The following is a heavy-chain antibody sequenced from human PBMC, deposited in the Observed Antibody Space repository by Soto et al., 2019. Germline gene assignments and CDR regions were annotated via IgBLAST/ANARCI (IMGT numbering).Heavy chain of an antibody. V-gene: IGHV4-39*01. CDR2: IYYSGSN. J-gene: IGHJ5*02. CDR3: ARTYDSSCPNWFDP. CDR1: GGSISSSSYY. D-gene: IGHD3-22*01. Sequence: QLQLQESGPGLVKPSETLSLTCTVSGGSISSSSYYWGCLRQPPGKGLEWIGSIYYSGSNYYNPSLKSRVTISVDTSTNQLSLKLSSVTAADTAVYYCARTYDSSCPNWFDPWGQGTLVTVSS.